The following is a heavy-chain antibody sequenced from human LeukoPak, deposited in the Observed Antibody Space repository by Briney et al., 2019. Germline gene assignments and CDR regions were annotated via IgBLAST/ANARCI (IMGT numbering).Heavy chain of an antibody. J-gene: IGHJ6*02. V-gene: IGHV3-48*03. CDR2: SSGDGRTM. CDR3: ARRDGVATRYYYGLVV. CDR1: GFTFRSYE. D-gene: IGHD5-12*01. Sequence: GGSLRPSCEASGFTFRSYEMNWVRQAPGKGLEWVSYSSGDGRTMYYADSVKGRFTISRDSGTNSLYLQMNSLRAGDTAVYYCARRDGVATRYYYGLVVWGQGTTVTVPS.